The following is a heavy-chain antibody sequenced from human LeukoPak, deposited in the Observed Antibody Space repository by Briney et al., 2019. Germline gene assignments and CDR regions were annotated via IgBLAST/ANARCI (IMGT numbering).Heavy chain of an antibody. Sequence: TGGSLRLSCAASGFTFSIYAMNWVRQAPGKGLEWVSSISSTSIYIYYADSVKGRFTISRDNAKNSLYLQMNSLRDEDTAVYYCARDQWVDYWGQGTLVTVSS. V-gene: IGHV3-21*01. D-gene: IGHD1-26*01. CDR1: GFTFSIYA. CDR2: ISSTSIYI. J-gene: IGHJ4*02. CDR3: ARDQWVDY.